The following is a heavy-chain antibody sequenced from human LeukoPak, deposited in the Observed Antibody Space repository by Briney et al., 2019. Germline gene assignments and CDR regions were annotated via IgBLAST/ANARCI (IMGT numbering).Heavy chain of an antibody. CDR3: ARDGGDIVVVPAAIPYYYGMDV. V-gene: IGHV3-21*01. Sequence: GGSLRLSCAASGFTFSSYSMNWVRQAPGKGLEWVSSIISSSSYIYYADSVKGRFTISRDNAKNSLYLQMNSLRAEDTAVYYCARDGGDIVVVPAAIPYYYGMDVWGQGATVTVSS. CDR1: GFTFSSYS. CDR2: IISSSSYI. J-gene: IGHJ6*02. D-gene: IGHD2-2*02.